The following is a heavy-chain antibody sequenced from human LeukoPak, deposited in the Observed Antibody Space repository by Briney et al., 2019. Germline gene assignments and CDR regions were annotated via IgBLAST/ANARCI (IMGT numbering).Heavy chain of an antibody. CDR3: ARSPLVPRWFDP. D-gene: IGHD6-13*01. J-gene: IGHJ5*02. CDR1: GNSFTSYW. V-gene: IGHV5-10-1*01. Sequence: GESLKISCKGSGNSFTSYWINWVRQMPGKGLEWMGRIDPSDSYTNYSPSFQGHVTISADESIRTAYLQWSSLKASDTAMYYCARSPLVPRWFDPWGQGTLASVSS. CDR2: IDPSDSYT.